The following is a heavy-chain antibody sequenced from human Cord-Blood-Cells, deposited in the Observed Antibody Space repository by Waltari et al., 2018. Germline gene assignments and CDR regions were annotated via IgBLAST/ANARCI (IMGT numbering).Heavy chain of an antibody. J-gene: IGHJ4*02. Sequence: QVQLQESGPGLVKPSGTLSLTCAVSGGSISSSNWWSWVRQPPGTGLEWIGEIYHSGSTNYNPSLKSRVTISVDKSKNQFSLKLSSVTAADTAVYYCARGYKGSPYDFWSGYYLDYWGQGTLVTVSS. D-gene: IGHD3-3*01. CDR2: IYHSGST. CDR3: ARGYKGSPYDFWSGYYLDY. V-gene: IGHV4-4*02. CDR1: GGSISSSNW.